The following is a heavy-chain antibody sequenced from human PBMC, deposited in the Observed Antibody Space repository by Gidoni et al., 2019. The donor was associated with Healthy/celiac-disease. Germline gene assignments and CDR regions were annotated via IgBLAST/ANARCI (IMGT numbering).Heavy chain of an antibody. V-gene: IGHV3-21*01. J-gene: IGHJ3*02. CDR2: ISSSSSYI. CDR1: GSTFSSYS. CDR3: ARGLSESSSWYERAFDI. D-gene: IGHD6-13*01. Sequence: EVQLVESGGGLVKPGGSLSLSCAASGSTFSSYSMNWVRQAPGKGLEWVSSISSSSSYIYYADSVKGRFTISRDNAKNSLYLQMNSLRAEDTAVYYCARGLSESSSWYERAFDIWGQGTMVTVSS.